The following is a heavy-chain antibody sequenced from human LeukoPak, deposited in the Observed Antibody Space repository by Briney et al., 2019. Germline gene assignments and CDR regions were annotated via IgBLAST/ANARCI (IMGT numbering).Heavy chain of an antibody. V-gene: IGHV1-69*13. D-gene: IGHD2-8*01. CDR3: ATLSTNDYGDY. CDR2: IIPIFGTA. Sequence: SVKVSCKASGGTFSNYAITWVRQAPGQGLEWMRGIIPIFGTASYAQKFQVRVTITADESTSTAYMEVSSLRSEDTAVYYCATLSTNDYGDYWGQGTLVTVSS. CDR1: GGTFSNYA. J-gene: IGHJ4*02.